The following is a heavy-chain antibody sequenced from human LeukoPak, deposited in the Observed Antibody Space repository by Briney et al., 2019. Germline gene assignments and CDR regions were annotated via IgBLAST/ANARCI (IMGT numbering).Heavy chain of an antibody. V-gene: IGHV3-30*02. Sequence: AWGSLRLSCAASGFTFRRYAMHWVRQAPGKGLGWVAFIRYDGNNKYYANSVKGRFINTRDNTKNTLYLQMNSLRAEDTAVYYCAKSPHYYYYGMDVWGQGTTVTVSS. J-gene: IGHJ6*02. CDR3: AKSPHYYYYGMDV. CDR1: GFTFRRYA. CDR2: IRYDGNNK.